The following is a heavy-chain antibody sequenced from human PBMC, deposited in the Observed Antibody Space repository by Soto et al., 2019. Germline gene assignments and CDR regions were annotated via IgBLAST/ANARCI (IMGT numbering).Heavy chain of an antibody. Sequence: GGSLRLSCAASGFTFSSYGMHWVRQAPGKGLEWVAVIWYDGSNKYYADSVKGRFTISRDNSKNTLYLQMNSLRAEDTAVYYCASFRLRFYYYGMDVWGQGTTVTVSS. J-gene: IGHJ6*02. D-gene: IGHD4-17*01. CDR2: IWYDGSNK. CDR1: GFTFSSYG. V-gene: IGHV3-33*01. CDR3: ASFRLRFYYYGMDV.